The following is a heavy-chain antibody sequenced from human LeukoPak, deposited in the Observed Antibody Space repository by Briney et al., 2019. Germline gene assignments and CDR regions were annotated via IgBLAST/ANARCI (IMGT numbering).Heavy chain of an antibody. D-gene: IGHD6-19*01. J-gene: IGHJ4*02. Sequence: PSETLSLTCTVSGGSISSYYWSWIRQPPGKGLEWIGYIYYSGSTNYNPSLKSRVTISVDTSKKQFSLKLSSVTAADTAVYYCASLATVAGSDYWGQGTLVTVSS. CDR3: ASLATVAGSDY. CDR1: GGSISSYY. V-gene: IGHV4-59*08. CDR2: IYYSGST.